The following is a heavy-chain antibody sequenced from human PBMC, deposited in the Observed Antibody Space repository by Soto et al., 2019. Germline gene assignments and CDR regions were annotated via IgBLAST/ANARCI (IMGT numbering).Heavy chain of an antibody. V-gene: IGHV1-18*01. CDR3: ARVLRGVVNWFDP. D-gene: IGHD3-10*01. CDR1: GDTFTNFG. Sequence: SVKDSCKTSGDTFTNFGLSWGRQAPGQGLEWMGWIATYNTNRNYAQKFQGRLTLTTDTSTSTSYMELKSLGYDDTAVYYCARVLRGVVNWFDPWGQGTLVTVSS. J-gene: IGHJ5*02. CDR2: IATYNTNR.